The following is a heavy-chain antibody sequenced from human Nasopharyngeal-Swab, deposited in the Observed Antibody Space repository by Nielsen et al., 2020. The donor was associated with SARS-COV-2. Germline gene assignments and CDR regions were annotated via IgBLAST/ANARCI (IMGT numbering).Heavy chain of an antibody. V-gene: IGHV3-7*01. CDR3: ARENSGWNDY. J-gene: IGHJ4*02. CDR2: IKEDGSEK. CDR1: GFTFSSYR. D-gene: IGHD6-19*01. Sequence: GESLKISCGASGFTFSSYRMNWVRQAPGKGLEWVANIKEDGSEKYYVDSLKGRFTISRDNARNSLYLQMNSLSAEDTAVYYCARENSGWNDYWGQGTLVTDSS.